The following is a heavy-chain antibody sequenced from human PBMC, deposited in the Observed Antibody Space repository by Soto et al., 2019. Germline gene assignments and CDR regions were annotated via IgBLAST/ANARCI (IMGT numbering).Heavy chain of an antibody. Sequence: PSETLSLTCTVSGGSMISYYWSWIRQPPGRGLEWIGFIYYAGSTKYNPSLNSRVTISVDTSKNQFSLTVTSVTAADTAVYYCARLLGYSSGSYYYYYGMDVWGQGTTVTVSS. CDR1: GGSMISYY. J-gene: IGHJ6*02. D-gene: IGHD6-19*01. CDR2: IYYAGST. V-gene: IGHV4-59*08. CDR3: ARLLGYSSGSYYYYYGMDV.